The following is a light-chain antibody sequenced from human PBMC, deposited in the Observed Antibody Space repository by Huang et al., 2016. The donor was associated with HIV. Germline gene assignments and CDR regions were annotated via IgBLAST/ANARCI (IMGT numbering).Light chain of an antibody. Sequence: PRERATLSCSATQCVSGNYLAWYQQKRGQAPMLLIYGASSRASGSPDRFSGSGSGTDFTLTISRLEPEDFAVYICQQYGHSPMTFGHGTKVEIK. V-gene: IGKV3-20*01. CDR3: QQYGHSPMT. J-gene: IGKJ1*01. CDR2: GAS. CDR1: QCVSGNY.